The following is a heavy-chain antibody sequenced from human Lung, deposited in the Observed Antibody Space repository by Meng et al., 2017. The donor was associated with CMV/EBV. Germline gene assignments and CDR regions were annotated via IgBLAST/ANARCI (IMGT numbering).Heavy chain of an antibody. V-gene: IGHV4-4*02. J-gene: IGHJ1*01. D-gene: IGHD3-10*01. CDR1: GDAITNHDW. Sequence: FRDAAPPLVHPTEHLSLPRGRGGDAITNHDWWPWVRQPPGKGLGWIGQIPHRGRSAYNPSLKSRVSVSIDKSKSQFALKLTYVTAADTAVYHCLRGSGGSVWGQGTLVTVSS. CDR3: LRGSGGSV. CDR2: IPHRGRS.